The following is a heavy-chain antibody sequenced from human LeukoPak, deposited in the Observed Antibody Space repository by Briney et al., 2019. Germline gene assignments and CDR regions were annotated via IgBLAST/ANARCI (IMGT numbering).Heavy chain of an antibody. CDR3: ARSPSAGWFDP. CDR1: GGSISSYY. J-gene: IGHJ5*02. V-gene: IGHV4-4*07. CDR2: IYTSGST. Sequence: SETLSLTCTVSGGSISSYYWSWIRQPAGKGLEWIGRIYTSGSTNYNPSLKSRVTISIDTSKNQFSLKLSSVTAADTAVYYCARSPSAGWFDPWGQGTLVTVSS.